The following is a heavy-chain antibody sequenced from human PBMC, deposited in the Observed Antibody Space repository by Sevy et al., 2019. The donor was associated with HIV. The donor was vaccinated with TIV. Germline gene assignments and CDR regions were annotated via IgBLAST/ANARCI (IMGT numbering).Heavy chain of an antibody. CDR1: GFTFSSYS. Sequence: GGSLRLSCVASGFTFSSYSMTWLRQAPGKGLEWVSYIDSSSRTIYYADSVKGRFTTSRENAKNSLYLQMNSLRAEDTSVYYCARQGLSDFNWNYAYWGQGTLVTVSS. V-gene: IGHV3-48*01. CDR2: IDSSSRTI. CDR3: ARQGLSDFNWNYAY. D-gene: IGHD1-7*01. J-gene: IGHJ4*02.